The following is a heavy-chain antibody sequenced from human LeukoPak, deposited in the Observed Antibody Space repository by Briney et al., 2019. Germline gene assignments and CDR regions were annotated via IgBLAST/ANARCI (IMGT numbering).Heavy chain of an antibody. CDR3: ARGMVGDTAMVYYYYYYMDV. CDR1: GGTFSSYA. D-gene: IGHD5-18*01. V-gene: IGHV1-69*05. Sequence: WVKVSCKASGGTFSSYAISWVRQAPGQGLEWTGGIIPIFGTANYAQKFQGRVTITTDGSTSTAYMELSSLRSEDTAVYYCARGMVGDTAMVYYYYYYMDVWGKGTTVTVSS. J-gene: IGHJ6*03. CDR2: IIPIFGTA.